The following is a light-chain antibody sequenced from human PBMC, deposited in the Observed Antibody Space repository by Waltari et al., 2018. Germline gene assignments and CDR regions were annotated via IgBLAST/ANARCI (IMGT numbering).Light chain of an antibody. J-gene: IGLJ2*01. CDR2: EVT. V-gene: IGLV2-14*01. Sequence: QSALTQPASVSGSPGQSITISCSGTSSDIGLYDFVSWYQHQPNRAPKLLIYEVTNRPSGMSSRFSESKSCTTASLIISGLRYEDEADYYCTSLSTASNLGVVFGGGTRLSV. CDR1: SSDIGLYDF. CDR3: TSLSTASNLGVV.